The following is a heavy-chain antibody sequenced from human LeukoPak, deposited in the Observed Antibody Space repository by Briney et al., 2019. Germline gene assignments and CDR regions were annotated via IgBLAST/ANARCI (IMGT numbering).Heavy chain of an antibody. CDR1: GGSLSGYY. V-gene: IGHV4-34*01. J-gene: IGHJ4*02. CDR2: INHSGST. Sequence: SETLSLTCAVYGGSLSGYYWSWIRQPPGKGLEWIGEINHSGSTNYNPSLKSRVTISVDTSKNQFSLKLSSVTAADTAVYYCARRRRYNWNAYFDYWGQGTLVTVSS. CDR3: ARRRRYNWNAYFDY. D-gene: IGHD1-1*01.